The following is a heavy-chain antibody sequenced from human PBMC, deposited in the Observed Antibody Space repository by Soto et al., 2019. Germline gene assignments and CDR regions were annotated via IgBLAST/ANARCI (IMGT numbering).Heavy chain of an antibody. Sequence: QVQLVQSGAGVKKPGASVKVSCKASGYTFTSYGISWVRQAPGQGLEWMGWISAYNGNTNYAQKLQGRVTMTTDISTSTAYMELRSLRSDDTAVYYCARVDNEPAAPYYYGMDVWGQGTTVTVSS. CDR1: GYTFTSYG. V-gene: IGHV1-18*01. CDR2: ISAYNGNT. D-gene: IGHD2-2*01. J-gene: IGHJ6*02. CDR3: ARVDNEPAAPYYYGMDV.